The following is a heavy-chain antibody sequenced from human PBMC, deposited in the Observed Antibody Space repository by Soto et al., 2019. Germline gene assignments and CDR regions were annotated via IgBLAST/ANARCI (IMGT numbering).Heavy chain of an antibody. J-gene: IGHJ6*03. CDR1: GDSFNDYY. CDR2: INPNSGVT. V-gene: IGHV1-2*04. Sequence: VQLVQSGAEVKKPGASVKVSCKSSGDSFNDYYLHWVRQAPGQGLEWMGWINPNSGVTKYAQKFQGWVTMTRDTSIRTVYMELSRLRSDDTAVYYCARESGGATATLDYYDFYMDVWGKGTTVTVSS. D-gene: IGHD5-12*01. CDR3: ARESGGATATLDYYDFYMDV.